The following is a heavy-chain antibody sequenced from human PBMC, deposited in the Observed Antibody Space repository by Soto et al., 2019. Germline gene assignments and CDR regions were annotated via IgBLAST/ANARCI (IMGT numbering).Heavy chain of an antibody. Sequence: PSETLSLTCAVNGGPFGGFYWTWVRQSPRKGLEWIGEIHHGGLTNYNPSLKSRVTMSLDTSKNQFSLRLTPVTAADSGVYYCARGYRISMVILTTNYFDSWGQGIPVTVSS. CDR1: GGPFGGFY. CDR3: ARGYRISMVILTTNYFDS. D-gene: IGHD3-10*01. J-gene: IGHJ5*01. V-gene: IGHV4-34*01. CDR2: IHHGGLT.